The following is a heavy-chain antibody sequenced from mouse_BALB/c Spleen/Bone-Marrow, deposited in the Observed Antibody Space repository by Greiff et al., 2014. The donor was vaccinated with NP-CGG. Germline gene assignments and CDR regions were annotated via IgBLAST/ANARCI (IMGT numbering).Heavy chain of an antibody. J-gene: IGHJ2*01. CDR2: ISSGGSYT. V-gene: IGHV5-9-3*01. D-gene: IGHD1-1*01. Sequence: EVQLVESGGGLVKPGGSLKLSCAASGFTFSSYAMSWVRQTPEKRLEWVATISSGGSYTYYPDSVKGRFTISRDNAKNTLYLQMSSLRSEDTAMYYCARFITSLVYFDYWGQGTTLTVSS. CDR3: ARFITSLVYFDY. CDR1: GFTFSSYA.